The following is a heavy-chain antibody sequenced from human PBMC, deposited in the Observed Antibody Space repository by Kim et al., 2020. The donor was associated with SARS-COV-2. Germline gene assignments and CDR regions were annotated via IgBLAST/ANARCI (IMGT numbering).Heavy chain of an antibody. V-gene: IGHV5-10-1*01. CDR1: GYSFTSYW. Sequence: GESLKISCKGSGYSFTSYWISWVRQMPGKGLEWMGRIDPSDSYTNYSPSFQGHVTISADKSISTAYLQWSSLKASDTAMYYCAREPLTVHSSSFSGYYYGMDVWGQGTTVTVSS. J-gene: IGHJ6*02. D-gene: IGHD6-6*01. CDR2: IDPSDSYT. CDR3: AREPLTVHSSSFSGYYYGMDV.